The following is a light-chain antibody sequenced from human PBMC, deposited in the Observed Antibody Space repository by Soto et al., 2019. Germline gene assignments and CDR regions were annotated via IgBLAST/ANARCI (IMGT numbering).Light chain of an antibody. CDR1: QSVSRY. CDR3: QQYGPAPWT. V-gene: IGKV3-20*01. CDR2: GAS. J-gene: IGKJ1*01. Sequence: EIVLTQSPGTLSLSPGERATLSCRASQSVSRYLVWYQHKPAQAPRLLIYGASTRATGIPDRFSGSASGTDFTPTISRLEPEDFAVYYCQQYGPAPWTFGQGTKVEIK.